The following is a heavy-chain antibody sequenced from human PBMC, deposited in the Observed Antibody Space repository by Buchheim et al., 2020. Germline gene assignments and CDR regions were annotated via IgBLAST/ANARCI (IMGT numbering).Heavy chain of an antibody. J-gene: IGHJ5*02. CDR1: GGSISSSNW. CDR2: INHSGST. Sequence: QVQLQESGPGLVKPSGTLSLTCAVSGGSISSSNWWSWIRQPPGKGLEWIGEINHSGSTNYNPSLKSRVTISVDTSKNQFSLKLSSVTAADTAVYYCARAQYGDYAWFDPWGQGTL. V-gene: IGHV4-4*02. D-gene: IGHD4-17*01. CDR3: ARAQYGDYAWFDP.